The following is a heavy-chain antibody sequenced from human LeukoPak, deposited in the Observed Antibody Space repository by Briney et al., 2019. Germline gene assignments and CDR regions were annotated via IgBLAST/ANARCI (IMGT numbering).Heavy chain of an antibody. Sequence: SQTLSLTCDVSGGSISSGLYSWSWIRQPLGKGLEWIGYIYYSGKTYYNPSLESRLIISVDTSKNQFSLRLNSVTAADTAVYFCAREVKQAASSDAFDIWGQGTLVTVSS. J-gene: IGHJ3*02. V-gene: IGHV4-30-2*05. CDR2: IYYSGKT. CDR1: GGSISSGLYS. D-gene: IGHD6-13*01. CDR3: AREVKQAASSDAFDI.